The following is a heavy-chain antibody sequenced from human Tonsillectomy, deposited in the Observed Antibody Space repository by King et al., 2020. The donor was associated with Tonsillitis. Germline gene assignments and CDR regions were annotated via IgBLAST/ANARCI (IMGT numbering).Heavy chain of an antibody. CDR2: IYYSGTT. Sequence: QLQESGPGLVKPSQTLSLICSVSGGSIRTGDFYWSWIRQPPGKGLEWIGYIYYSGTTYDNPSLQGRVSMSVDASKNQFSLNFRSVTAADTAVYYCARGEGTTGGFDYWGQGTLVTVSS. J-gene: IGHJ4*02. V-gene: IGHV4-30-4*01. CDR1: GGSIRTGDFY. CDR3: ARGEGTTGGFDY. D-gene: IGHD1-7*01.